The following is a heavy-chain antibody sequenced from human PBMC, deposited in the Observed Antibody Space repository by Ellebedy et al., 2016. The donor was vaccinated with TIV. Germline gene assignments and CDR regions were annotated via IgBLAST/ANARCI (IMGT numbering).Heavy chain of an antibody. D-gene: IGHD4-23*01. CDR2: IYSSGSP. V-gene: IGHV4-4*07. J-gene: IGHJ4*02. Sequence: MPSQTLSLTCTVSGASLPSYYSTWIRPPAGKGLEWIGRIYSSGSPNYSPSLKSRVTMSVDTSKNQFSLKLSPVTAADTAVYYCARDSVEAIDYWGQGTPVTVSS. CDR3: ARDSVEAIDY. CDR1: GASLPSYY.